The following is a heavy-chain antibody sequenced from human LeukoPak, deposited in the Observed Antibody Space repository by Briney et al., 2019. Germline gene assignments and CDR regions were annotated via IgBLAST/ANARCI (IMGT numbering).Heavy chain of an antibody. CDR3: ARDGGRINCSSTSCYTDYYYYGMDV. CDR1: GFTFSSYS. J-gene: IGHJ6*02. D-gene: IGHD2-2*02. Sequence: GSLRLSCAASGFTFSSYSMNWVRQAPGKGLEWVSSISSSSSYIYHADSVKGRFTISRDSAKNSLYLQMNSLRAEDTAVYYCARDGGRINCSSTSCYTDYYYYGMDVWGQGTTVTVSS. CDR2: ISSSSSYI. V-gene: IGHV3-21*01.